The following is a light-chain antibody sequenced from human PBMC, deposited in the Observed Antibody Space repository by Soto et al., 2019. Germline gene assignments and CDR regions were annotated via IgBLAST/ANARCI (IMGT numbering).Light chain of an antibody. Sequence: SAVTQPPSASGSPGQSVTISCTGTSSDVGGYNYVSWYQQHPGKAPKLMIYEVTKRPSGVPDRFSGSKSGNTASLTVSGLQAEDEADYYCSSYAGSNNVVFGGGTKLTVL. J-gene: IGLJ2*01. CDR2: EVT. CDR1: SSDVGGYNY. CDR3: SSYAGSNNVV. V-gene: IGLV2-8*01.